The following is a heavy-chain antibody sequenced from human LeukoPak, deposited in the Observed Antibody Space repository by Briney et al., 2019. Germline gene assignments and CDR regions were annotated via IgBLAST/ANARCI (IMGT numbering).Heavy chain of an antibody. CDR1: GGSFSSNSYY. Sequence: AETLSLTCTASGGSFSSNSYYWGWIRQPPGKGLEWIGSIYYSGSTYYNPSLKSRVTISVDTSKNQFSLKLSSVTAADTAVYYCARHKAGFDPWGQGTLVTVSS. CDR2: IYYSGST. J-gene: IGHJ5*02. V-gene: IGHV4-39*01. CDR3: ARHKAGFDP.